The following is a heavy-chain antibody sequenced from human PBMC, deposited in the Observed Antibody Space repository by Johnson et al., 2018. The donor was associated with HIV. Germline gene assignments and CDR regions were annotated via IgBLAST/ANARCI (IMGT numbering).Heavy chain of an antibody. J-gene: IGHJ3*02. CDR1: GFSLSTYD. CDR3: TTDQSSADDAFEI. V-gene: IGHV3-30-3*01. D-gene: IGHD3-22*01. CDR2: ISFDGSKE. Sequence: QVQLVESGGGLVQPGGSLRLSCAASGFSLSTYDLHWVRQAPGRGLEWVAVISFDGSKEYYADSVKGRFTISRDDSKNTLYLQMNSLKTEDPAVYYCTTDQSSADDAFEIWGRGTMVTVSS.